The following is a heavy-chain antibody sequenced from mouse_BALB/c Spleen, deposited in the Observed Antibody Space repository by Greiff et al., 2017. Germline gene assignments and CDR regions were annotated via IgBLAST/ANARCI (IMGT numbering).Heavy chain of an antibody. V-gene: IGHV5-12-2*01. J-gene: IGHJ4*01. CDR1: GFTFSSYT. CDR3: ASSYYYGSRYYYAMDY. Sequence: DVKLVESGGGLVQPGGSLKLSCAASGFTFSSYTMSWVRQTPEKRLEWVAYISNGGGSTYYPDTVKGRFTISRDNAKNTLYLQMSSLKSEDTAMYYCASSYYYGSRYYYAMDYWGQGTSVTVSS. D-gene: IGHD1-1*01. CDR2: ISNGGGST.